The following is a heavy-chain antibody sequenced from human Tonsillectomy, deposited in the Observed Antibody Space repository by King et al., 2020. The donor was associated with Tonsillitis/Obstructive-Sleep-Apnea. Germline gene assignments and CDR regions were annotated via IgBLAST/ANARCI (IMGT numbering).Heavy chain of an antibody. CDR3: ARDPSLYCSGGNCYSHPLYYYYYMDV. CDR1: GYTFTGFY. J-gene: IGHJ6*03. D-gene: IGHD2-15*01. Sequence: QLVQSGAEVKKPGASVKVSCKASGYTFTGFYMHWVRQAPGQGLEWMGRINPNSGGTNYAQKFQGRVTMTRDTSISTAYMELTRLRSGDTAVYYCARDPSLYCSGGNCYSHPLYYYYYMDVWGKGTTVTVSS. V-gene: IGHV1-2*06. CDR2: INPNSGGT.